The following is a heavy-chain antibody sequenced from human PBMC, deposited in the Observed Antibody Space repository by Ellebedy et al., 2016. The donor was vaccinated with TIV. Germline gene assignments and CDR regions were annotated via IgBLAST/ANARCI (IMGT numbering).Heavy chain of an antibody. V-gene: IGHV1-2*02. CDR2: INTISGGA. J-gene: IGHJ5*01. Sequence: AASVKVSCKASGYTFIGYYLHWVRQAPGQGLEWMGWINTISGGAYYAQKFQGRVTMTRDTSISTAYMDLWRLTFDDTAVYYCARGMWYDSWGQGTLVTVSS. CDR1: GYTFIGYY. CDR3: ARGMWYDS.